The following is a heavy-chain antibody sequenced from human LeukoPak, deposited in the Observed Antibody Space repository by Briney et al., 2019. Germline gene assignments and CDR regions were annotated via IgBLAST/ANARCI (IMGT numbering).Heavy chain of an antibody. D-gene: IGHD3-22*01. V-gene: IGHV1-18*01. Sequence: ASVKVSCKASGYTFTSYGISWVRQAPGQGLEWMGWISAYNGNTNYAQKLQGRVTMTTDTSTSTAYMELRSLRSDDTAVYYCARVSSHSSGYYYGYYYYGMDVWGQGTTVTVSS. CDR3: ARVSSHSSGYYYGYYYYGMDV. J-gene: IGHJ6*02. CDR1: GYTFTSYG. CDR2: ISAYNGNT.